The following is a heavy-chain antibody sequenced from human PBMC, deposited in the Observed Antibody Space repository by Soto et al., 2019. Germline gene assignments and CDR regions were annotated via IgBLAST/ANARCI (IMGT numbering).Heavy chain of an antibody. CDR3: AREVPVAFQSSSWYHTLCWFDP. V-gene: IGHV1-3*01. D-gene: IGHD6-13*01. Sequence: QVQLVQSGAEVKKPGASVKVSCKASGYTFTSYAMHWVRQAPGQRLEWMGWINAGNGNTKYSQKFQGRVTITRGTFASTAYMELSSRRSEDTAVYYCAREVPVAFQSSSWYHTLCWFDPWGQGTLVTVSS. CDR2: INAGNGNT. J-gene: IGHJ5*02. CDR1: GYTFTSYA.